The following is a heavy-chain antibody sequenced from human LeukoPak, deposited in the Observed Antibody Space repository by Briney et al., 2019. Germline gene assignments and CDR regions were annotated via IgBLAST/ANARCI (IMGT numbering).Heavy chain of an antibody. D-gene: IGHD4-23*01. CDR1: GGSISSGDYY. V-gene: IGHV4-30-4*01. J-gene: IGHJ4*02. CDR3: ARDLLNEGNHLDY. CDR2: IYYSGST. Sequence: SETLSLTCTVSGGSISSGDYYWSWIRQPPGKGLEWIGYIYYSGSTYYNPSLKSRVTISVDTSKDQFSLKLSSVTAADTAVYYCARDLLNEGNHLDYWGQGTLVTVSS.